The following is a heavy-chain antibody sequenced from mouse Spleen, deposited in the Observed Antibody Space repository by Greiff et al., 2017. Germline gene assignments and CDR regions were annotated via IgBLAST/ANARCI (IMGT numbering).Heavy chain of an antibody. CDR1: GFTFSSYA. V-gene: IGHV5-9-1*02. J-gene: IGHJ1*03. CDR2: ISSGGDYI. Sequence: EVQVVESGEGLVKPGGSLKLSCAASGFTFSSYAMSWVRQTPEKRLEWVAYISSGGDYIYYADTVKGRFTISRDNARNTLYLQMSSLKSEDTAMYYCTREGGYYGWYFDVWGTGTTVTVSS. CDR3: TREGGYYGWYFDV. D-gene: IGHD2-3*01.